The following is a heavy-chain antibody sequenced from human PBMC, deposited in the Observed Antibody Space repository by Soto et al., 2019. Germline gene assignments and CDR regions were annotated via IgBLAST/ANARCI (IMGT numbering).Heavy chain of an antibody. V-gene: IGHV1-69*13. Sequence: SVKVSCKASGGTFSSYAISWVRQAPGQGLEWMRGIIPIFGTANYAQKFQGRVTITADESTSTAYMELSSLRSEDTAVYYCARWDIVVMAPLSLFDYWGQGLLVTVS. CDR3: ARWDIVVMAPLSLFDY. CDR1: GGTFSSYA. CDR2: IIPIFGTA. J-gene: IGHJ4*02. D-gene: IGHD2-8*01.